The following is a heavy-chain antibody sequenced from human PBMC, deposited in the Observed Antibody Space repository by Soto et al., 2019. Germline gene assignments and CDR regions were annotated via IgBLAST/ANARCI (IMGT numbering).Heavy chain of an antibody. Sequence: QVQLVQSGAEVKKPGSSVKVSCKASGGTFSSYAISWVRQAPGQGLEWMGGIIPIFGTANYAQKFQGRVTISADEDKSTDYMELSSQRSEDTAVYYCARSPAYDYGWGSSNLAYWGQGTLVTVSS. CDR1: GGTFSSYA. V-gene: IGHV1-69*01. J-gene: IGHJ4*02. CDR2: IIPIFGTA. CDR3: ARSPAYDYGWGSSNLAY. D-gene: IGHD3-16*01.